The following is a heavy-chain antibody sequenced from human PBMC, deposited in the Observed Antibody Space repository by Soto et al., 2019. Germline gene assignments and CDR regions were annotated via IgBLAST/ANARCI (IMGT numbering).Heavy chain of an antibody. Sequence: ASGKVSCKASGYTFTSYYMHWVRQAPGQGLEWMGIINPSGGSTSYAQKFQGRVTITADESTSTAYMELSSLRSEDTAVYYCARDRLLGRGVHSSIDAFDLWGQGTMVPVS. CDR1: GYTFTSYY. CDR3: ARDRLLGRGVHSSIDAFDL. J-gene: IGHJ3*01. D-gene: IGHD1-1*01. V-gene: IGHV1-46*01. CDR2: INPSGGST.